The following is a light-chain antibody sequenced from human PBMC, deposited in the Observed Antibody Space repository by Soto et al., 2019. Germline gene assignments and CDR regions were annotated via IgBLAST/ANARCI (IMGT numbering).Light chain of an antibody. V-gene: IGKV1-39*01. CDR1: QSISSY. Sequence: DIQMTQSPSSLSASVGDRVTITCRASQSISSYLNWYQQKPGKAPKLLIYAASSLQSGVPSRFSGSGSGTDFTLTISSLQPEDFATYYCQQSYNTPCTFGGGTKVEIK. CDR2: AAS. CDR3: QQSYNTPCT. J-gene: IGKJ4*01.